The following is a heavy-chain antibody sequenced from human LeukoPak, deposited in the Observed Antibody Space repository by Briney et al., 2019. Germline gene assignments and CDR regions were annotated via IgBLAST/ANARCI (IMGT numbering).Heavy chain of an antibody. CDR2: ISSSGSTI. V-gene: IGHV3-11*01. CDR1: GFTFSDYY. CDR3: ARNHGDLYYYYYMDV. Sequence: GGSLRLSCAASGFTFSDYYMSWIRQAPGKGLEWGSYISSSGSTIYYADSVKGRFTISRDNAKNSLYLQMNSLRAEDTAVYYCARNHGDLYYYYYMDVWGKGTTVTVSS. J-gene: IGHJ6*03. D-gene: IGHD1-14*01.